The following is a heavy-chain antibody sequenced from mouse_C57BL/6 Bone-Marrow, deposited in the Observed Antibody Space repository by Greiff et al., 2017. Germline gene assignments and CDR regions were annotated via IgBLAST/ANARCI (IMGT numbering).Heavy chain of an antibody. CDR1: GYTFTSYW. Sequence: QVQLQQPGAELVKPGASVKLSCKASGYTFTSYWMHWVKQRPGRGLEWIGRIDPNSGGTKYNEKFKSKATLTVDKPSSTAYMQLSSLTSEDSAVYYCSRVPYDYDGLLYAMDYWGQGTSVTVSS. CDR2: IDPNSGGT. D-gene: IGHD2-4*01. CDR3: SRVPYDYDGLLYAMDY. V-gene: IGHV1-72*01. J-gene: IGHJ4*01.